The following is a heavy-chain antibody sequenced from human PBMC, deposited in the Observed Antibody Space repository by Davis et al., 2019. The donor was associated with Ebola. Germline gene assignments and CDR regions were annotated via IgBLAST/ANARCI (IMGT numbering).Heavy chain of an antibody. CDR2: LSGSGDNT. CDR1: GFRFINYG. J-gene: IGHJ2*01. CDR3: AKSERVFGGIILHWYFDL. Sequence: GGSLRLSCEGSGFRFINYGMSWVRQAPGKGLEWVSALSGSGDNTYYADSAKGRFTISRDNSKNTLYLQMNSLRAEDTAVYYCAKSERVFGGIILHWYFDLWGRGTLVTVSS. V-gene: IGHV3-23*01. D-gene: IGHD3-16*01.